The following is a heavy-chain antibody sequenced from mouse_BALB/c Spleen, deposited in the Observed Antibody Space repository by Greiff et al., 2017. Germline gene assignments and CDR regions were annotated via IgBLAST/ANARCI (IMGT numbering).Heavy chain of an antibody. V-gene: IGHV14-3*02. CDR2: IDPANGNT. CDR1: GFNIKDTY. CDR3: ARVGYRAYWYFDV. Sequence: EVQLQQSGAELVKPGASVKLSCTASGFNIKDTYMHWVKQRPEQGLEWIGRIDPANGNTKYDPKFQGKATITADTSSNTAYLQLSSLTSEDTAVYYCARVGYRAYWYFDVWGAGTTVTVSS. D-gene: IGHD2-14*01. J-gene: IGHJ1*01.